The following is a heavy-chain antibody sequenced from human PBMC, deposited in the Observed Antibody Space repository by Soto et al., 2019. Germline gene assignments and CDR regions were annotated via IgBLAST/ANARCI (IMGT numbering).Heavy chain of an antibody. Sequence: QVTLKESGPVLVKTTETLTLTCAVSGFPLGNGGMGVTWIRQTPGRALEWLAHIFPTDEKSYNTTLKNRLVISKDTSKGQVVLTMTDVNPLDTATYYCARIFGAGWSGGFRYYGMDVWGQGTAVTVSS. J-gene: IGHJ6*02. CDR2: IFPTDEK. CDR3: ARIFGAGWSGGFRYYGMDV. D-gene: IGHD6-19*01. CDR1: GFPLGNGGMG. V-gene: IGHV2-26*01.